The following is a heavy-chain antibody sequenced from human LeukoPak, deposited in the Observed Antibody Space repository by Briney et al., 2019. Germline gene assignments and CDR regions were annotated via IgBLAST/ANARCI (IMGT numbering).Heavy chain of an antibody. Sequence: GASVKVSCKASGYTFTSYAISWVRQAPGQGLEWMGRIIPILGIANYAQKFQGRVTITADKSTSTAYMELSSLRSEDTAVYYCAADGSGSYYNVYWGQGTLVTVSS. CDR1: GYTFTSYA. CDR3: AADGSGSYYNVY. CDR2: IIPILGIA. V-gene: IGHV1-69*04. D-gene: IGHD3-10*01. J-gene: IGHJ4*02.